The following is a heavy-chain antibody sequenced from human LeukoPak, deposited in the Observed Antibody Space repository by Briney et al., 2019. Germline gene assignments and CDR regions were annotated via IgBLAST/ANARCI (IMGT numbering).Heavy chain of an antibody. CDR1: DVSISSGLYY. J-gene: IGHJ4*02. CDR2: ISYSGTT. Sequence: SETPSLTCSVSDVSISSGLYYWGWIRQSPGRGLEWIGSISYSGTTFYTPSLKSRGTISVDTSKNQFSLKLKSLTATDTAIYYCARHSSSWYYFDYWAQGILVTVSS. CDR3: ARHSSSWYYFDY. D-gene: IGHD6-13*01. V-gene: IGHV4-39*01.